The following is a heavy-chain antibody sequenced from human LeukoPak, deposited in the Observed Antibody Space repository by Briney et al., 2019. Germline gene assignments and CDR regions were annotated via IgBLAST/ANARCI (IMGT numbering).Heavy chain of an antibody. Sequence: GSLRLSCAASGFTFSNYWMSWVRQAPGKGLEWVANIKQDGSERYYVDSVQGRFTISRDNFKNSLYLQMNSLRAEDTAVYFCATGSDGGYWGQGTLVTVSS. J-gene: IGHJ4*02. D-gene: IGHD2-8*02. CDR3: ATGSDGGY. CDR2: IKQDGSER. V-gene: IGHV3-7*01. CDR1: GFTFSNYW.